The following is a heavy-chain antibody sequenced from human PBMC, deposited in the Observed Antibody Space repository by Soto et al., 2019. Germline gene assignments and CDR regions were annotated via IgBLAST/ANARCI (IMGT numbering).Heavy chain of an antibody. D-gene: IGHD6-13*01. CDR3: ARGNIAAALVY. Sequence: PSETLSLTCAVYGGSISGHYWNWIRQPPGKGLEWIGEINHSGRTNYNPSLKSRVTMSVDTSKNQFSLNLGSVTAADTAVYYCARGNIAAALVYWGRGTQVTVSS. CDR1: GGSISGHY. CDR2: INHSGRT. J-gene: IGHJ4*02. V-gene: IGHV4-34*01.